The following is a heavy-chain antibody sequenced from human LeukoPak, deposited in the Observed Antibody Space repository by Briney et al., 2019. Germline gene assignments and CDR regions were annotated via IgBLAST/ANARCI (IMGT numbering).Heavy chain of an antibody. D-gene: IGHD3-16*01. CDR2: IKPDGREK. CDR3: ARDSFSGGFDY. J-gene: IGHJ4*02. CDR1: GFTLGTSY. V-gene: IGHV3-7*01. Sequence: GGSLRLSCAASGFTLGTSYMTWVRQTPGKGLEWVANIKPDGREKNYVDSVKGRFTTSRDNAKNSLYLQMSSLRAEDTAVYYCARDSFSGGFDYWGQGTLVTVSS.